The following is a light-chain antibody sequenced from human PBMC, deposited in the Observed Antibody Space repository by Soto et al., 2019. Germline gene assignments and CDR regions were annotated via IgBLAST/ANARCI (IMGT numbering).Light chain of an antibody. CDR1: SSDVGGYNF. Sequence: QSVLTQPPSASGSPGQSVTISCTGTSSDVGGYNFVSWYQQHPGKAPKLLISEVNKRPSGVPNRFSGSKSGNTASLTVSGLQAEDEADYYCSSYAGTNNRYVFGTGTKVTVL. CDR3: SSYAGTNNRYV. V-gene: IGLV2-8*01. CDR2: EVN. J-gene: IGLJ1*01.